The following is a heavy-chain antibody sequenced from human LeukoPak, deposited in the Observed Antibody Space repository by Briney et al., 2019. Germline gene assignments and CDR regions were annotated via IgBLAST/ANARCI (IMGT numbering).Heavy chain of an antibody. J-gene: IGHJ4*02. V-gene: IGHV3-23*01. CDR1: GFTFSSYA. D-gene: IGHD3-3*01. CDR2: ISGSGGST. CDR3: AKDEAYTIFGVIKTWRYFDY. Sequence: GGSLRLSCAASGFTFSSYAMSWVRQAPGKGLEWVSAISGSGGSTYYADSVKGRFTISRDNSKNTLYLQMNSLRAEDTAVYYCAKDEAYTIFGVIKTWRYFDYWGQGTLVTVSS.